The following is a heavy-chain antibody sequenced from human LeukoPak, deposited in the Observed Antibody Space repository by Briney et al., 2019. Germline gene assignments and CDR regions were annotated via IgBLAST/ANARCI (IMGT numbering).Heavy chain of an antibody. V-gene: IGHV1-69*13. CDR2: IIPIFGTA. CDR3: ARDRRGSYSGWFDP. D-gene: IGHD1-26*01. Sequence: ASVKVSCKASGGTFSSYAISWVRQAPGQGLEWMGGIIPIFGTANYAQKFQGRVTITADESTSTAYMELRSLRSDDTAVYYCARDRRGSYSGWFDPWGQGTLVTVSS. J-gene: IGHJ5*02. CDR1: GGTFSSYA.